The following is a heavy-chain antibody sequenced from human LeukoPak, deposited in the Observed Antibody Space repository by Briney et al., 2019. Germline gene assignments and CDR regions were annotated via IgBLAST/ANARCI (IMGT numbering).Heavy chain of an antibody. CDR1: GYSLISSC. J-gene: IGHJ4*02. CDR3: ARLDYAGNPFDN. D-gene: IGHD4-23*01. Sequence: GEPLNISGKVFGYSLISSCSGGARKMPDKGLESLGMIYPGDSDTRYSPSFQGLVTLSVDKSITTAYLQWSSLKASDTAIYYCARLDYAGNPFDNWGPGTLVTVSS. V-gene: IGHV5-51*01. CDR2: IYPGDSDT.